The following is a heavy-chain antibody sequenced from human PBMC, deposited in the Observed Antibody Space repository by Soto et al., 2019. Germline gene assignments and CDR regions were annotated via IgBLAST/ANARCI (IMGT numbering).Heavy chain of an antibody. CDR2: MNPNSGNT. Sequence: ASVKVSCKASGYTFTSYDINWVRQATGQGLEWMGWMNPNSGNTGYAQKFQGRVTMTRNTSIRTAYLELSSLRSEDTGVYYCARKIPGTGGFDYWGQGILVTVSS. J-gene: IGHJ4*02. CDR1: GYTFTSYD. D-gene: IGHD2-15*01. V-gene: IGHV1-8*01. CDR3: ARKIPGTGGFDY.